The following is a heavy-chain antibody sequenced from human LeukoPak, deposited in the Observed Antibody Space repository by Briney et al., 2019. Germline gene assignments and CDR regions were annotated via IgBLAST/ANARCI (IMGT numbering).Heavy chain of an antibody. CDR1: GFTFSSYS. D-gene: IGHD5-18*01. J-gene: IGHJ4*02. V-gene: IGHV3-21*04. CDR3: AREGHMSGYSYGYASSGYYYVDTFDY. CDR2: ISSSSSYI. Sequence: GGSLRLSCAASGFTFSSYSMNWVRQAPGKGLGWVSSISSSSSYIYYADSVKGRFTISRDNAKNSLYLQMNSLRAEDTAVYYCAREGHMSGYSYGYASSGYYYVDTFDYWGQGTLVTVSS.